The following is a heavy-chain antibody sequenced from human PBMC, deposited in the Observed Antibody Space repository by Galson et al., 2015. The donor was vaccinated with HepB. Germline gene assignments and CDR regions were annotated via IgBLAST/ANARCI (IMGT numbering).Heavy chain of an antibody. Sequence: IYYSGSTYYNPSLKSRVTISVDTSKNQFSLKLSSVTAADTAVYYCARDLGEGYCSGGSCYDLDAFDIWGQGTMVTVSS. CDR2: IYYSGST. V-gene: IGHV4-31*02. D-gene: IGHD2-15*01. J-gene: IGHJ3*02. CDR3: ARDLGEGYCSGGSCYDLDAFDI.